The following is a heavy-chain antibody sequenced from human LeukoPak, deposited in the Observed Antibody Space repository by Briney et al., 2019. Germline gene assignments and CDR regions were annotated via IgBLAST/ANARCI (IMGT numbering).Heavy chain of an antibody. Sequence: SEALSLTCTVSGGSISSYYWSWIRQPPGKGLEWIGYIYYSGSTNYNPSLKSRVTISVDTSKNQFSLKLSSVTAADTAVYYCASVGAGNWFDPWGQGTLVTVSS. V-gene: IGHV4-59*01. J-gene: IGHJ5*02. D-gene: IGHD1-26*01. CDR3: ASVGAGNWFDP. CDR2: IYYSGST. CDR1: GGSISSYY.